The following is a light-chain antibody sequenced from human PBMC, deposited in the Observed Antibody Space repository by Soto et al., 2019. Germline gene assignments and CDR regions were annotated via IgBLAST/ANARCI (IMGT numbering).Light chain of an antibody. V-gene: IGLV4-69*01. CDR1: SGHSNYA. Sequence: QSVLTQSPSASASLGASVKLTCTLSSGHSNYAIAWHQQQPEKGPRYLMEVNSGGSHIKGDGIPDRFSGSSSGAERYLFISSLQSEDEADYYCQTWGTGSAIVVFGGGTQLTVL. CDR3: QTWGTGSAIVV. J-gene: IGLJ7*01. CDR2: VNSGGSH.